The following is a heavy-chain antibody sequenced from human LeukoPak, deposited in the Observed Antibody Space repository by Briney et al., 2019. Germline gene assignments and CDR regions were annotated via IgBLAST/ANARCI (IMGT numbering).Heavy chain of an antibody. V-gene: IGHV4-34*01. D-gene: IGHD1-26*01. J-gene: IGHJ4*02. CDR2: IDHSGNT. CDR1: GGSFSNYY. Sequence: SETLSLTCAVFGGSFSNYYLHWIRQPPGKGLEWIGEIDHSGNTKYNPSLKNRLTISVDTSKNQFSLNLSSVTATAVYYCVISIMGTTTTDYWGQGTLVTVSS. CDR3: VISIMGTTTTDY.